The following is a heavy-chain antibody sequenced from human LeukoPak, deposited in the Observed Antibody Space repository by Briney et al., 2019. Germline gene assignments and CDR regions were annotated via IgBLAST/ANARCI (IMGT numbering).Heavy chain of an antibody. Sequence: NTSETLSLTCTVSGGSISSGGSYWSWIRQPPGKGLEWIGYIYYSRSTYYNPSLKSRVTISVDTSKNQFSLKLSSVTAADTAVYYCARELAAMGVRDYFDYWGQGTLVTVSS. CDR3: ARELAAMGVRDYFDY. V-gene: IGHV4-30-4*01. D-gene: IGHD5-18*01. J-gene: IGHJ4*02. CDR2: IYYSRST. CDR1: GGSISSGGSY.